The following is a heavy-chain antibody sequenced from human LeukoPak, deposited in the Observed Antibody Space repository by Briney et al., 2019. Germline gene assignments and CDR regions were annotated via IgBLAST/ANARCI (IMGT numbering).Heavy chain of an antibody. CDR2: IIPIFDTA. CDR1: GGTFSSYA. D-gene: IGHD3-9*01. V-gene: IGHV1-69*13. J-gene: IGHJ4*02. CDR3: ARDLLGSPTGYSSGAWDY. Sequence: SVKVSCKASGGTFSSYAISWVRQAPGQGLEWMGGIIPIFDTADYAQNFQGRLTITADESTSTAYMELSSLRAEDTAMYYCARDLLGSPTGYSSGAWDYWGQGTLVTVSS.